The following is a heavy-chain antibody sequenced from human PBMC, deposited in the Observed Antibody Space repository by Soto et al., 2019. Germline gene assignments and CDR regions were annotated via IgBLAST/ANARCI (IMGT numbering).Heavy chain of an antibody. CDR2: IYYRGNT. J-gene: IGHJ6*02. CDR1: GGSISSHY. Sequence: QVQLEESGPGLVKPSETLSLTCTVYGGSISSHYWSWVRQAPGKGLEWIGCIYYRGNTFYNPSLKSRGTISVDTSNNQFSLKLDSVTPADTAVYYCARDGREASGIDVWGQGTAVTVSS. V-gene: IGHV4-59*11. CDR3: ARDGREASGIDV. D-gene: IGHD1-26*01.